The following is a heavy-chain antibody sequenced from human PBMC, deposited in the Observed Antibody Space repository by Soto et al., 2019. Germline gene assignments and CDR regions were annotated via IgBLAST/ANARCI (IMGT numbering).Heavy chain of an antibody. V-gene: IGHV1-69*13. J-gene: IGHJ3*02. Sequence: SSVKASCKASGGTFSRYGISWVRQAPGQGLEWMGGIIPIFGTANYAQKFQGRVTITADESTSTAYMELSSLRSEDTAVYYCAREDRPRTHDAFDIWGQGTMVTVSS. CDR1: GGTFSRYG. CDR2: IIPIFGTA. CDR3: AREDRPRTHDAFDI.